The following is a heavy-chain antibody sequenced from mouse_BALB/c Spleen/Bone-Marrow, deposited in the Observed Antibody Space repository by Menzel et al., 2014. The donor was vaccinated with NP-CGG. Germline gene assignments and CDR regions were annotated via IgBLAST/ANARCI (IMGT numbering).Heavy chain of an antibody. CDR2: ILPGSGST. J-gene: IGHJ2*01. Sequence: QVQLQQSGAELMKPGASMKISCKATGYTFSSYWIEWVKQRPGHGLEWIGEILPGSGSTNYNEQFKGKATSTADASSSTAYMELSSLTSEDSAVYYCARFYYGNPTGYFDYWGQGTTLTVSS. D-gene: IGHD2-1*01. V-gene: IGHV1-9*01. CDR1: GYTFSSYW. CDR3: ARFYYGNPTGYFDY.